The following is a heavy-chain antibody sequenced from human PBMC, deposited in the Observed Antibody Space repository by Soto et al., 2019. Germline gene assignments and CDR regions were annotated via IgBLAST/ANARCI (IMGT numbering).Heavy chain of an antibody. D-gene: IGHD6-13*01. V-gene: IGHV3-23*01. CDR3: AKRDNTGTGAFDI. CDR2: VDSSGGHT. Sequence: PGGSLRLSCAASGFTFSNYAMSWVRQAPGQGLHWVSAVDSSGGHTCYADSVKGRFTISRDNSKGTLYLQMNSLRDEDTAVYYCAKRDNTGTGAFDIWGQGTVVTVSS. J-gene: IGHJ3*02. CDR1: GFTFSNYA.